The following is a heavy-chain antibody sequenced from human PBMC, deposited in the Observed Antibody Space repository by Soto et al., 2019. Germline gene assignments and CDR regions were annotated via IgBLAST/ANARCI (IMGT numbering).Heavy chain of an antibody. CDR3: ARGDDYYDSSGPDY. V-gene: IGHV1-69*13. CDR2: IIPIFGTA. J-gene: IGHJ4*02. CDR1: GGTFSSYA. Sequence: SVKVSCKASGGTFSSYAISWVRQAPGQGLEWMGGIIPIFGTANYAQKFQGRVTITADESTSTAYMELSSLRSEDTAVYYCARGDDYYDSSGPDYWGQGTLVTVSS. D-gene: IGHD3-22*01.